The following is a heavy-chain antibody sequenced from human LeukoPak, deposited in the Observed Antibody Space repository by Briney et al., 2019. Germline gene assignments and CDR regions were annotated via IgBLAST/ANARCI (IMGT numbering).Heavy chain of an antibody. CDR2: IYTSGST. CDR1: GGSISSYY. D-gene: IGHD3-10*01. V-gene: IGHV4-4*07. J-gene: IGHJ5*02. CDR3: ARSLSKWFRELFPFDP. Sequence: QPSETLSLTCTVSGGSISSYYWSWIRQPAGKGLEWIGRIYTSGSTNYNPSLKSRVTMSVDTSKNQFSLKLSSVTAADTAVYYCARSLSKWFRELFPFDPWGQGTLVTVSS.